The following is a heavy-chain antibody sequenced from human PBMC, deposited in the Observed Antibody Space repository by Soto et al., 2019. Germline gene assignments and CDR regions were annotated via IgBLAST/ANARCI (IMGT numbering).Heavy chain of an antibody. Sequence: QVQLVQSGAEVRKPGSSVRVSCKASGGSFNRHTISWVRQAPGQGLELMGGIIPIFGTANHAQKFQGRVTIMADESTSTVYRELSSLRSDDTAIYYCASGWGYDSTDYYYAYWGQGTLVIVSS. CDR1: GGSFNRHT. D-gene: IGHD3-22*01. CDR2: IIPIFGTA. V-gene: IGHV1-69*01. J-gene: IGHJ4*02. CDR3: ASGWGYDSTDYYYAY.